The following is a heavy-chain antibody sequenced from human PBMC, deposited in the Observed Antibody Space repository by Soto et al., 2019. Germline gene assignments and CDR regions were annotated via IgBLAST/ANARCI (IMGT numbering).Heavy chain of an antibody. V-gene: IGHV1-2*02. D-gene: IGHD3-3*01. J-gene: IGHJ3*02. CDR2: INPNSGGT. CDR1: GYTFTGYY. CDR3: ARRRGRNDFWSGYYENDAFDI. Sequence: GASVKVSCKASGYTFTGYYMHWVRQAPGQGLEWMGWINPNSGGTNYAQKFQGRVTMTRDTSISTAYMGLSRLRSDDTAVYYCARRRGRNDFWSGYYENDAFDIWGQGTMVTVS.